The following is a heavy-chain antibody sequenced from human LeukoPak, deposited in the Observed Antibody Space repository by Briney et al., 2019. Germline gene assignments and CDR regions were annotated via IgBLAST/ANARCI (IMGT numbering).Heavy chain of an antibody. CDR2: IIPIFGTA. CDR3: ASALRFLEWSKAGVGGVLDAFDI. V-gene: IGHV1-69*05. D-gene: IGHD3-3*01. CDR1: GGTFSSYA. J-gene: IGHJ3*02. Sequence: SVKVSCKASGGTFSSYAISWVRQAPGQGLEWMGGIIPIFGTANYAQKFQGRVTITTDESTSTAYMELSSLRSEDTAVYYCASALRFLEWSKAGVGGVLDAFDIWGQGTMVTVSS.